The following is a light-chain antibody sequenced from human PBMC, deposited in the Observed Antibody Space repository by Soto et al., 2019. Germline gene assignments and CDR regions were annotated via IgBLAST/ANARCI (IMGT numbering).Light chain of an antibody. V-gene: IGKV4-1*01. CDR3: HQYCSTPYT. CDR2: WAS. Sequence: DIVMTQSPDSLAVSLGERATINCKSSQSVLYSSNNKNHLAWYQQKPGQPPKLLIYWASTRESGVPDRFSGSGSGKVFPLTISSLQAEEVAVYSCHQYCSTPYTFGRGTKLEIK. CDR1: QSVLYSSNNKNH. J-gene: IGKJ2*01.